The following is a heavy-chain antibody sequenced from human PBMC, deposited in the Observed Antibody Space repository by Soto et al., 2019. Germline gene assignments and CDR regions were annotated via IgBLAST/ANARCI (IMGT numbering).Heavy chain of an antibody. CDR1: GDSVSNNSAT. D-gene: IGHD5-18*01. V-gene: IGHV6-1*01. CDR2: TYYRSNWYS. J-gene: IGHJ4*02. CDR3: ARDTIVTTMALFDF. Sequence: SQTLSLTCAISGDSVSNNSATWHWIRQSPSRCLEWLGRTYYRSNWYSDFATSVKSRITISPDTSKNQFPLQPNSVTPEDTAVYYCARDTIVTTMALFDFWGQGTLVTVSS.